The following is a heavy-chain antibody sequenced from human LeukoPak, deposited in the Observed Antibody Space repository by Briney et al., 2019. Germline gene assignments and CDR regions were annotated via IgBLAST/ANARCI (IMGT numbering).Heavy chain of an antibody. CDR1: GGSIGTSSYY. CDR2: IYYSGST. D-gene: IGHD3-10*01. Sequence: SETLSLTCTVSGGSIGTSSYYWGWIRQPPGKGLEWIGSIYYSGSTYYNPSLKSRVTVSGDTSNNQCSLKLSSVTAADTAVYYCARGQGYGSVFDYWGQGTLVTVSS. CDR3: ARGQGYGSVFDY. V-gene: IGHV4-39*07. J-gene: IGHJ4*02.